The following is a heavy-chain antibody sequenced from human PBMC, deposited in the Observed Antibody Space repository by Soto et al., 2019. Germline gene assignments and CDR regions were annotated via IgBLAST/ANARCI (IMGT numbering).Heavy chain of an antibody. CDR3: ARLRLGELSLYPYYYYGMDV. Sequence: SETLSLTCAVYGGSSSGYYWSWIRQPPGKGLEWIGEINHSGSTNYNPSLKGRVTISVDTSKNQFSLKLSSVTAADTAVYYCARLRLGELSLYPYYYYGMDVWGQGTTVTVSS. CDR1: GGSSSGYY. V-gene: IGHV4-34*01. CDR2: INHSGST. D-gene: IGHD3-16*02. J-gene: IGHJ6*02.